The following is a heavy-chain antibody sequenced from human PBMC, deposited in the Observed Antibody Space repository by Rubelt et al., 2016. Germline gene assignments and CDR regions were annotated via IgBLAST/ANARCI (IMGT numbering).Heavy chain of an antibody. CDR3: ALLEGAVDYYYGMDV. Sequence: SYDMHWVRQATGKGLEWVSAIGTAGDTYYPGSVKGRFTISRENAKNSLYLQMNSLRAGDTAVYYCALLEGAVDYYYGMDVWGQGTTVTVSS. CDR2: IGTAGDT. V-gene: IGHV3-13*01. D-gene: IGHD3-3*02. CDR1: SYD. J-gene: IGHJ6*02.